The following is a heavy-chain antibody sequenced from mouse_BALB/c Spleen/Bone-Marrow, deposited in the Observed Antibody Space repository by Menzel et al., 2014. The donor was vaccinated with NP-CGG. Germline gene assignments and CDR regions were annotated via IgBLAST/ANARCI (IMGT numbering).Heavy chain of an antibody. Sequence: VQLQQSGAELVKPGASVKLSCTASGFNIKDTYMHWVKQRPEQGLEWIGRIDPANGNTKYDPKFQGKATITADTSSNTAYLQLSSLTSEDTAVYYCARSTTAYWYFDVWGAGTTVTVSS. CDR3: ARSTTAYWYFDV. CDR1: GFNIKDTY. J-gene: IGHJ1*01. D-gene: IGHD1-2*01. V-gene: IGHV14-3*02. CDR2: IDPANGNT.